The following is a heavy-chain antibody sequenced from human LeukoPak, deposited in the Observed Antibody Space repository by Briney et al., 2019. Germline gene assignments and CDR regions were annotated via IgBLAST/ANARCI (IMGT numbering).Heavy chain of an antibody. CDR2: ISAYNGNT. CDR3: ARDYDFSDAFDI. V-gene: IGHV1-18*01. J-gene: IGHJ3*02. CDR1: GYTLTSYG. Sequence: ASVNVSCKASGYTLTSYGISWVRQAPGQGLEWMGWISAYNGNTNYAQKLQGRVTMTTDTSTSTAYMELRSLRSDDTAVYYCARDYDFSDAFDIWGQGTMVTVSS. D-gene: IGHD3-3*01.